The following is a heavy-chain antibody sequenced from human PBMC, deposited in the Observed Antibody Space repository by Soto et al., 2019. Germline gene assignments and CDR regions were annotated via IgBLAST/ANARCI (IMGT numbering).Heavy chain of an antibody. D-gene: IGHD3-9*01. J-gene: IGHJ4*02. CDR2: IYYSGST. Sequence: PSETLSLTCTVSGGSISSYYWSWIRQPPGKGLEWIGYIYYSGSTNYNPSLKSRVTISVDTSKNQFSLKLSSVTAADTAVYYCARGAQLRYFDWLFYFDFWGQGALVTVSS. V-gene: IGHV4-59*01. CDR1: GGSISSYY. CDR3: ARGAQLRYFDWLFYFDF.